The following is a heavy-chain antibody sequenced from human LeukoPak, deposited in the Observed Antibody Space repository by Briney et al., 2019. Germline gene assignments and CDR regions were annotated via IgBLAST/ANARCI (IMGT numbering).Heavy chain of an antibody. D-gene: IGHD2-2*01. CDR1: GFTVSSSY. CDR3: AHRKATSWAHDY. Sequence: PGGSLRLSCAASGFTVSSSYMSWVSQAPGKGLEWVSVIYSGGSGSTYYADSVKGRFTISRDNSKNTLNLQMNSLRAEDTAVYYCAHRKATSWAHDYWGQGTLVTVSS. J-gene: IGHJ4*02. V-gene: IGHV3-53*01. CDR2: IYSGGSGST.